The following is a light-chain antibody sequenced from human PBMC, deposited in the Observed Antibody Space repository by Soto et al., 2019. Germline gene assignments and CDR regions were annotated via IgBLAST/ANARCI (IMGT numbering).Light chain of an antibody. Sequence: QSALTQPPSASGSPGQSVTISCTGTNSDVGGYSYVSWYQQHPGKAPKLMISEVTKRPSGVPDRFSGSKSGNTASLTVSGLQAEDEADYYCSSYSGSNNWVFGGGTKLPS. J-gene: IGLJ3*02. V-gene: IGLV2-8*01. CDR2: EVT. CDR1: NSDVGGYSY. CDR3: SSYSGSNNWV.